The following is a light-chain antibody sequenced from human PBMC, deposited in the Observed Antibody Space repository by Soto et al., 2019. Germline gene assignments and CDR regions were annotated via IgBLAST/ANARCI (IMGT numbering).Light chain of an antibody. V-gene: IGKV3-20*01. CDR3: QQYGSSAYT. CDR2: GAS. CDR1: QSVSTSY. J-gene: IGKJ2*01. Sequence: EIVLTQSPGTLSLSPGERATLSCRASQSVSTSYLAWYQQKPGQAPRLLIYGASSRATGIPYRFSGSGSGTHFTLTISRLEPEDVAVYYCQQYGSSAYTCGQGTKLEIK.